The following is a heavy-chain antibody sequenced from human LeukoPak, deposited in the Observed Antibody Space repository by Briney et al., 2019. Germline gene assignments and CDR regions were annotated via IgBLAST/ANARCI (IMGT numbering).Heavy chain of an antibody. Sequence: GASVKVSCKASGYTFTSYAMNWVRQAPGQGLEWMGWINTNTGNPTYAQGFTGRFIFSLDTSVSTAYLQISSLKAEDTAVYYCARAVEYSSSSRGWYNWFDPWGQGTLVTVSS. CDR2: INTNTGNP. J-gene: IGHJ5*02. CDR1: GYTFTSYA. D-gene: IGHD6-6*01. CDR3: ARAVEYSSSSRGWYNWFDP. V-gene: IGHV7-4-1*02.